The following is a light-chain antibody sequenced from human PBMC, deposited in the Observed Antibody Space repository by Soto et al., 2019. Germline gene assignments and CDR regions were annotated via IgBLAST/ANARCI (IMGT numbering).Light chain of an antibody. CDR1: QTVNSNF. Sequence: EIVLTQSPDTLSLSPGERATLSCRTSQTVNSNFLAWYQQKPGQAPRLLFYDASTRAAGVPDRFRGSGSGTDFTLTITRLEPDDFAIYYCQQYGRAPLLYAFGQGAKVGVK. CDR3: QQYGRAPLLYA. CDR2: DAS. V-gene: IGKV3-20*01. J-gene: IGKJ2*01.